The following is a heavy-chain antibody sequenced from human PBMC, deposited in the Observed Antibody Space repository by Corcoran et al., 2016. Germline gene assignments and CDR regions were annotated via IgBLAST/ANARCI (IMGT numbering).Heavy chain of an antibody. CDR1: GFTFSNAW. V-gene: IGHV3-15*01. Sequence: EVQLVESGGGLVKPGGSLRLSCAASGFTFSNAWMSWVRQAPGKGLEWVGRIKSKTDGGTTDYAAPVKGRFTISREDSKNTLYLQMNSLKTEDTAVYYCTSIVVVPAAIRGLGWFDPWGQGTLVTVSS. CDR3: TSIVVVPAAIRGLGWFDP. CDR2: IKSKTDGGTT. D-gene: IGHD2-2*02. J-gene: IGHJ5*02.